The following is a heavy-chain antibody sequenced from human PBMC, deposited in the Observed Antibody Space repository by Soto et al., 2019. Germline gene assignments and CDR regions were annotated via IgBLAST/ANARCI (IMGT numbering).Heavy chain of an antibody. CDR3: ARGPDDSDVPRWDH. CDR1: GYNFNQYY. D-gene: IGHD4-17*01. Sequence: QVQLVQSGPEVRKPGASVRLSCATSGYNFNQYYIHWVRQAPGQGLEWMGIINLRGGTTEYAHKFRVTVTVTGDTSTRTAYMELSSLRSEDTAVYFCARGPDDSDVPRWDHWGQGTLITVSS. V-gene: IGHV1-46*02. CDR2: INLRGGTT. J-gene: IGHJ4*02.